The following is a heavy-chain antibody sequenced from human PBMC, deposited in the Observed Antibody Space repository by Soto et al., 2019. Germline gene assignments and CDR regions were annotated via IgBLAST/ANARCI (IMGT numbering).Heavy chain of an antibody. D-gene: IGHD4-17*01. J-gene: IGHJ6*02. CDR2: INPSGDGT. CDR1: GYTFNAFY. V-gene: IGHV1-46*02. CDR3: ARVALGYDYADV. Sequence: ASVKVSCKAFGYTFNAFYMHWVRQAPGQGLEWMGVINPSGDGTSYAQKFQGRVTMTRDTSTSTVYMELSSLRSEDTAVYYCARVALGYDYADVWGQGTTVTVYS.